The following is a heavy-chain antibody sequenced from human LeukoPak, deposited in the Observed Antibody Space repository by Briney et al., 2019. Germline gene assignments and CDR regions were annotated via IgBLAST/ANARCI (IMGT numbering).Heavy chain of an antibody. CDR1: GGSISSGDYY. D-gene: IGHD2-2*01. Sequence: SETLSLTCTVSGGSISSGDYYWSWIRQPPGKGLEWIGYIYYSGSTYYSPSLKSRVTISVDTSKNQFSLKLSSVTAADTAVYYCASSLGYCSSTSCPGAFDIWGQGTMVTVSS. CDR2: IYYSGST. J-gene: IGHJ3*02. V-gene: IGHV4-30-4*08. CDR3: ASSLGYCSSTSCPGAFDI.